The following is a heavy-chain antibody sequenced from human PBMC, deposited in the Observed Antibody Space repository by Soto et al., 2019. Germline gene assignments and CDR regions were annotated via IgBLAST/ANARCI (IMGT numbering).Heavy chain of an antibody. J-gene: IGHJ4*02. CDR2: ISSSGVAT. Sequence: HPGGSLRLSCSISGFTFSSYAMHWVRQAPGKGLQYVSSISSSGVATYYVDSVKGRFTISRDNSQNTLYLQMSSLRVEDTAVYYCVKDRWIDYWGQGILVTVSS. D-gene: IGHD2-15*01. CDR3: VKDRWIDY. V-gene: IGHV3-64D*06. CDR1: GFTFSSYA.